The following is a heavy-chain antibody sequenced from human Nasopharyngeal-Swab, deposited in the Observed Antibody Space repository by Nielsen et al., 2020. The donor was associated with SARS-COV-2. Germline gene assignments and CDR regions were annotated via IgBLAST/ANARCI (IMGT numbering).Heavy chain of an antibody. D-gene: IGHD2-15*01. Sequence: SETLSLTCTVSGGSISSGGYYWSWIRQHPGKGLEWIGYIYYSGSTYYNPSLKSRVTISVDTSKNQFSLKLSSVTAADTAVYYCARDRPTRGKAYNWFDPFGQGTLVTVSS. J-gene: IGHJ5*02. V-gene: IGHV4-31*03. CDR2: IYYSGST. CDR3: ARDRPTRGKAYNWFDP. CDR1: GGSISSGGYY.